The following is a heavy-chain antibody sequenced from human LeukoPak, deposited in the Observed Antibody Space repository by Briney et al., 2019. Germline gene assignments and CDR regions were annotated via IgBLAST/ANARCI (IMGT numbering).Heavy chain of an antibody. CDR2: ISGSGGKT. D-gene: IGHD5-18*01. V-gene: IGHV3-23*01. CDR1: GFTFSTSA. CDR3: GKEMTSMVTIEY. J-gene: IGHJ4*02. Sequence: GGSLRLSCVASGFTFSTSAMSWVRQAPGKGLEWVSAISGSGGKTYYADSVKGRFTISRDNSQNTLYLYMNSLRADDTAVYYCGKEMTSMVTIEYWGQGTLVTVSS.